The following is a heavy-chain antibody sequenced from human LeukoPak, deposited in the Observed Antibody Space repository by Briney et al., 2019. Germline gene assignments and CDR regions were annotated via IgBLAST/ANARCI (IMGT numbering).Heavy chain of an antibody. V-gene: IGHV3-48*03. Sequence: GGSLRLSCAASGFTFSSYEMNWVRQAPGKGLEWVSYISSSGSTIYYADSVKGRFTISRDNAKNSLYLQMNSLRAEDTAVYYCGRESDNYYGSGTTVLDPWGQGTLVNVSS. CDR3: GRESDNYYGSGTTVLDP. J-gene: IGHJ5*02. CDR2: ISSSGSTI. D-gene: IGHD3-10*01. CDR1: GFTFSSYE.